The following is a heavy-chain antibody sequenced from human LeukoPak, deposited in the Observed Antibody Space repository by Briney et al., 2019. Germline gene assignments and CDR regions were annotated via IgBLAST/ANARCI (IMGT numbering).Heavy chain of an antibody. D-gene: IGHD3-3*01. CDR2: IWYDGSNK. J-gene: IGHJ3*02. CDR1: GFTFSSYG. V-gene: IGHV3-33*01. CDR3: ARGGGAFDI. Sequence: GGSLRLSCAASGFTFSSYGMHWVRQAPGKGLEWVAVIWYDGSNKYYADSVKGRFTISRENSKNTLYLQMNSLRAEDTAVYYCARGGGAFDIWGQGTMVTVSS.